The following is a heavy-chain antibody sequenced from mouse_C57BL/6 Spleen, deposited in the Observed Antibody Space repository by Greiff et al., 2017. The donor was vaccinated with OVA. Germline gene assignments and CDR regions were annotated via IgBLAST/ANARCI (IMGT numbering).Heavy chain of an antibody. J-gene: IGHJ4*01. CDR2: IYPGDGDT. V-gene: IGHV1-80*01. D-gene: IGHD1-1*01. CDR3: ARGGDYYGSSLRDYYAMDY. Sequence: QVQLKESGAELVKPGASVKISCKASGYAFSSYWMNWVKQRPGKGLEWIGQIYPGDGDTNYNGKFKGKATLTADKSSSTAYMQLSSLTSEDSAVYFCARGGDYYGSSLRDYYAMDYWGQGTSVTVSS. CDR1: GYAFSSYW.